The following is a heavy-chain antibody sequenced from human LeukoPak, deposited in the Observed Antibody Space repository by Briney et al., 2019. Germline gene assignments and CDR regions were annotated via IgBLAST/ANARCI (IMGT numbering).Heavy chain of an antibody. CDR1: GFTFSSYA. V-gene: IGHV3-23*01. Sequence: PGGSLRPFCAASGFTFSSYAMSWVRQAPGKGLEWVSAISGSGGSTYYADSVKGRFTISRDNSKNTLYLQMNSLRAEDTAVYYCANLEITMIRGPRGQGTLVTVSS. D-gene: IGHD3-10*01. CDR2: ISGSGGST. CDR3: ANLEITMIRGP. J-gene: IGHJ5*02.